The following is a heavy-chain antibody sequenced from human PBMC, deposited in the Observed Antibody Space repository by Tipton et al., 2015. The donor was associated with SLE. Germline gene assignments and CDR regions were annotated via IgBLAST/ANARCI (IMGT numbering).Heavy chain of an antibody. D-gene: IGHD3-10*01. Sequence: SLRLSCAASGFTFSSYAMHWVRQAPGKGLEWVAVISYDGSNKYYADSVKGRFTISRDNAKNSLYLQMNSLRAEDTAVYYCARDRASDDAFDIWGQGTMVTVSS. CDR2: ISYDGSNK. V-gene: IGHV3-30-3*01. CDR3: ARDRASDDAFDI. CDR1: GFTFSSYA. J-gene: IGHJ3*02.